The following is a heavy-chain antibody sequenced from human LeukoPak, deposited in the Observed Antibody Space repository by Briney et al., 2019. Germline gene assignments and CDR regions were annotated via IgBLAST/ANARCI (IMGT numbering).Heavy chain of an antibody. D-gene: IGHD1-1*01. CDR3: AKVGRPLTTGNYYFDY. CDR1: GFTFSSYG. CDR2: ISYGGSNK. V-gene: IGHV3-30*18. J-gene: IGHJ4*02. Sequence: PGGSLRLSCAASGFTFSSYGMHWVRQAPGKGLEWVAVISYGGSNKYYADSVKGRFTISRDNSKNTLYLQMNSLRAEDTAVYYCAKVGRPLTTGNYYFDYWGQGTLVTVSS.